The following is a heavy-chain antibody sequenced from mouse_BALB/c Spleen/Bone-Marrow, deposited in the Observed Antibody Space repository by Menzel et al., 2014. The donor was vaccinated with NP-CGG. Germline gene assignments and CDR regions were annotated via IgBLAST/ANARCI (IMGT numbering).Heavy chain of an antibody. CDR2: INPYNGDT. CDR3: GTGGGNYGMDH. D-gene: IGHD2-14*01. CDR1: GYSFTGNF. Sequence: EVKLMESGPELEKPGASVKISCKASGYSFTGNFMNWVKQSHGKSLEWIGRINPYNGDTFYNQKFKGKATLTVDKSSSTAHMELLSLASEDSAVFYCGTGGGNYGMDHRRQGTPVPVSS. V-gene: IGHV1-20*02. J-gene: IGHJ4*01.